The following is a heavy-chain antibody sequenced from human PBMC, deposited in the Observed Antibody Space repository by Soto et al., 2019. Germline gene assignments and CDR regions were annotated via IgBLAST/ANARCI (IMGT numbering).Heavy chain of an antibody. J-gene: IGHJ4*02. Sequence: GGSLRLSCAASVFSFSSYWMHWVRQAPGKGLVWVARINRRGSSTSYADSVKGRFTISRDNAKNTLYLQMNSLRAEDTAVYYCARDYDFWSSYPSVYFDFWGLGNLVTVSS. V-gene: IGHV3-74*01. CDR3: ARDYDFWSSYPSVYFDF. CDR2: INRRGSST. CDR1: VFSFSSYW. D-gene: IGHD3-3*01.